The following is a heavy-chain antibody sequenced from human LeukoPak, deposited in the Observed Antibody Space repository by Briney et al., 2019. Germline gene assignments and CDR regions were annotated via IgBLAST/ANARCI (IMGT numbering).Heavy chain of an antibody. CDR3: ARDYYDSSGYYVDDY. V-gene: IGHV4-34*01. D-gene: IGHD3-22*01. Sequence: SETLSLTCAVYGGSFSNYYWSWIRQSPGKGLEWIGEITHSGSTNYNPSLKSRVTISVDTSKNQFSLKLSSVTAADTAVYYCARDYYDSSGYYVDDYWGQGTLVTVSS. J-gene: IGHJ4*02. CDR1: GGSFSNYY. CDR2: ITHSGST.